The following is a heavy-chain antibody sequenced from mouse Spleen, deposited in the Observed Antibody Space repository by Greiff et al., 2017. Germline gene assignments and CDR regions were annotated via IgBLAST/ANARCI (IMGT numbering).Heavy chain of an antibody. J-gene: IGHJ2*01. CDR1: GYAFTNYL. D-gene: IGHD1-1*01. CDR3: ARRAATTVVALYYFDY. Sequence: VKLVESGAELVRPGTSVKVSCKASGYAFTNYLIEWVKQRPGQGLEWIGVINPGSGGTNYNEKFKGKATLTADKSSSTAYMQLSSLTSEDSAVYFCARRAATTVVALYYFDYWGQGTTLTVSS. V-gene: IGHV1-54*01. CDR2: INPGSGGT.